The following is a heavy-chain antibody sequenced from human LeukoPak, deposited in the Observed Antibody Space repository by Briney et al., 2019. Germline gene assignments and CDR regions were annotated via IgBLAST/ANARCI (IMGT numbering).Heavy chain of an antibody. V-gene: IGHV3-21*01. CDR3: ARGLGTSSTSCLSGC. D-gene: IGHD2-2*01. CDR1: GFTLSGYA. Sequence: GGSLRLSCADSGFTLSGYAMKSVPQAPGKCLEWVSSISSSSSHIFYADSVKGRYTISRDNAKSSLYLQMNSLRAEDTAVYYCARGLGTSSTSCLSGCWGQGTLVTVSS. J-gene: IGHJ4*02. CDR2: ISSSSSHI.